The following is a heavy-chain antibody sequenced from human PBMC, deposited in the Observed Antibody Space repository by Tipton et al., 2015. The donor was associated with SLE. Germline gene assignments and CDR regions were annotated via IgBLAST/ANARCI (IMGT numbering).Heavy chain of an antibody. V-gene: IGHV4-4*07. CDR3: AKAHSGGGIAF. Sequence: TLSLTCTISGDSISSYYWNWIRQPPGKGLAWIGRFYSGFTTYNPSLNSRATMSVDGSKNQFSLKLDSVTAADTAVYYCAKAHSGGGIAFWGQRTVIAGSS. J-gene: IGHJ4*02. CDR1: GDSISSYY. CDR2: FYSGFT. D-gene: IGHD1-26*01.